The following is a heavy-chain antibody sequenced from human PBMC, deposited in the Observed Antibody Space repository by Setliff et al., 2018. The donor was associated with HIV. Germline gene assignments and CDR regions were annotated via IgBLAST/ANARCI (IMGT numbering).Heavy chain of an antibody. CDR2: IYYSGST. CDR1: GGSISSSSYY. Sequence: PSETLSLTCTVSGGSISSSSYYWGWIRQPPGKGLEWIGSIYYSGSTYYNPSLKSRVTISVDTSKNQFSLKLSSVTAADTAVYYCARGASSWYPLFDYWGQGTLVIVSS. CDR3: ARGASSWYPLFDY. D-gene: IGHD6-13*01. V-gene: IGHV4-39*07. J-gene: IGHJ4*02.